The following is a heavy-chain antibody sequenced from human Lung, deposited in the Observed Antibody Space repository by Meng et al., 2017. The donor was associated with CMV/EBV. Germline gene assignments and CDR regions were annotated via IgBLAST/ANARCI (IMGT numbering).Heavy chain of an antibody. CDR1: GFTFSSYE. J-gene: IGHJ6*02. V-gene: IGHV3-48*03. D-gene: IGHD2-15*01. CDR2: ISTSGTTI. Sequence: GGSLRLXCAASGFTFSSYEMNWVRQAPGKGLEWVAYISTSGTTIYYADSVRGRFTISRDNAKNPLFLQMNSLRAEDTAVYYCARSSGWLTPGGYGMDVWGQGNXV. CDR3: ARSSGWLTPGGYGMDV.